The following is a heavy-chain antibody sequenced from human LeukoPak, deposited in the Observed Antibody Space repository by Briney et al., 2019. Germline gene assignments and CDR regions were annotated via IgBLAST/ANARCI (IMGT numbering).Heavy chain of an antibody. CDR3: AKRGSSFSFDY. Sequence: GGSLRLSCAASGFTFSSYSMSWVRHAPGKGLEWVSAITGGGTNTAYADSAKGRFTISRDNSKNTLYLQMNSLRAEDTAMYYCAKRGSSFSFDYWGQGSLVTVSS. V-gene: IGHV3-23*01. D-gene: IGHD6-19*01. CDR1: GFTFSSYS. J-gene: IGHJ4*02. CDR2: ITGGGTNT.